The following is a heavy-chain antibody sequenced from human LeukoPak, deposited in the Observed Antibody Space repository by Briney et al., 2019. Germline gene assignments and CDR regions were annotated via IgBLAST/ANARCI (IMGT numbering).Heavy chain of an antibody. J-gene: IGHJ4*02. D-gene: IGHD1-20*01. Sequence: GGSLRLSCAASGFTVSSDYMTWVRQAPGKGLEWVSIIYSGGDAYYADSVKGRFTISRDNSKNTLYLQMDSLRVEDTALYYCSRDRGISGEWGQGTLVTVSS. CDR2: IYSGGDA. CDR1: GFTVSSDY. CDR3: SRDRGISGE. V-gene: IGHV3-66*01.